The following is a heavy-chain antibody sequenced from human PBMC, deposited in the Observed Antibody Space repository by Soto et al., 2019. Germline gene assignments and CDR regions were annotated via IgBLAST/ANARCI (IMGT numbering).Heavy chain of an antibody. CDR2: ITPYNGNT. J-gene: IGHJ4*02. CDR3: ARDTSSYFDY. Sequence: GASVKVSCKASNYTFITYGITWVRQAPGQGLEWVGWITPYNGNTNYGQNFQGRVTMTADTSTSTAYMELGSLTTDDTAVYYCARDTSSYFDYWGQGTRVTVSS. D-gene: IGHD2-2*01. CDR1: NYTFITYG. V-gene: IGHV1-18*01.